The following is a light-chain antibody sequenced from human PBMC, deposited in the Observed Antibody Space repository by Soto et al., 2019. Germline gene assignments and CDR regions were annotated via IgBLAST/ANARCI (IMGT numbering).Light chain of an antibody. V-gene: IGKV3-15*01. J-gene: IGKJ1*01. Sequence: EIVRTQSPATLSVSPGERAPLSCRASQSVSSFLAWYQRRPGQAPRLLIYGASTRAPGVPARFSGSGSGTDFTLTISSLQSEDFAVYYCQHYSVWPPTFGRGTKLDI. CDR3: QHYSVWPPT. CDR2: GAS. CDR1: QSVSSF.